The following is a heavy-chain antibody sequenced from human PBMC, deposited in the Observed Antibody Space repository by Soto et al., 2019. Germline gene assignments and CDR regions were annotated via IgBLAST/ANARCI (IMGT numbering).Heavy chain of an antibody. V-gene: IGHV3-23*01. D-gene: IGHD5-12*01. CDR2: ISGSGGST. Sequence: PRGSLRLSCAASGFTFSTYAMSWVRQAPGKGLEWVSAISGSGGSTYYADSVKGRFTVSRDNSKNTLYLQMNSLRAEDTAVYYCAKDWTWIKPHFDYWGQGTLVTVSS. CDR1: GFTFSTYA. CDR3: AKDWTWIKPHFDY. J-gene: IGHJ4*02.